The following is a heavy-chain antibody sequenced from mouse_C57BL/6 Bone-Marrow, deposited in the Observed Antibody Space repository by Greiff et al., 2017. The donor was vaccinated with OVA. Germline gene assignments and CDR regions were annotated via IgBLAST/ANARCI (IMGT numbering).Heavy chain of an antibody. CDR2: IYPGDGDT. D-gene: IGHD2-5*01. Sequence: VQLQQSGPELVKPGASVKISCKASGYAFSSSWMNWVKQRPGKGLEWIGRIYPGDGDTNYNGKFKGKATLTADKSSSTAYMQLSSLTSEDSAVYFGARPIVKRTYWYFDVWGTGTTVTVSA. V-gene: IGHV1-82*01. CDR1: GYAFSSSW. J-gene: IGHJ1*03. CDR3: ARPIVKRTYWYFDV.